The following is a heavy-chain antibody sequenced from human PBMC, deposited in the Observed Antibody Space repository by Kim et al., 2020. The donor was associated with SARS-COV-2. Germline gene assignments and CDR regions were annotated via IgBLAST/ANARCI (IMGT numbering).Heavy chain of an antibody. D-gene: IGHD2-2*01. Sequence: SLKVRVTVSVDTSKNQFSLKLSSVTAADTAVYYCARYCSDISCRRDSFDIWGQGTVVTVSS. J-gene: IGHJ3*02. CDR3: ARYCSDISCRRDSFDI. V-gene: IGHV4-31*02.